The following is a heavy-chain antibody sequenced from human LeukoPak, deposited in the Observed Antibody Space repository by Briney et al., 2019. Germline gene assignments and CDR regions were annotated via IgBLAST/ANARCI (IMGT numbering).Heavy chain of an antibody. CDR1: GGSISSGGYS. CDR2: IYHSGST. J-gene: IGHJ3*02. V-gene: IGHV4-30-2*01. CDR3: ARDRGAFDI. D-gene: IGHD3-10*01. Sequence: SQTLSLTCAVSGGSISSGGYSWSWIRQPPGKGLEWIGYIYHSGSTYYNPSLKGRVTISVDRSKNQFSLKLSSVTAADTAVYYCARDRGAFDIWGQGTMVTVSS.